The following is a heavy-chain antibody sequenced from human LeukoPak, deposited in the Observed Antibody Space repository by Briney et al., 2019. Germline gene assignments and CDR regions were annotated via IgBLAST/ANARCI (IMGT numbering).Heavy chain of an antibody. J-gene: IGHJ4*02. V-gene: IGHV3-23*01. CDR3: TKNRGNYYYFDY. CDR2: ISGSGDST. CDR1: GFTFSSYA. D-gene: IGHD4-11*01. Sequence: GGSLRLSCAASGFTFSSYAMSWVRQAPGKGLEWVSAISGSGDSTYYADSVKDRFTISRDKSKNTLYLQMNSLGDEDTAVYYCTKNRGNYYYFDYWGQGTLVTVSS.